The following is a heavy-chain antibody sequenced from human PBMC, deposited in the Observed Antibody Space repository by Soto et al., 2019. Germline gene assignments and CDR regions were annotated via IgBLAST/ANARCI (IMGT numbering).Heavy chain of an antibody. CDR3: AKGSSGWYERFDY. CDR1: GFTFSSYV. Sequence: EVQLLESGGGLVQPGGSLRLSCAASGFTFSSYVMSWVRQAPGKGLEWVSAISGSGGSTYYTDSVKGRFTISRDNSKKTLYLQMNRLRAEDTAGYYCAKGSSGWYERFDYWGQGTLVTVSS. V-gene: IGHV3-23*01. CDR2: ISGSGGST. D-gene: IGHD6-19*01. J-gene: IGHJ4*02.